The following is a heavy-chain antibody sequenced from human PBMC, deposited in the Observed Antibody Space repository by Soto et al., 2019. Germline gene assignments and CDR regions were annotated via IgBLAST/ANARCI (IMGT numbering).Heavy chain of an antibody. D-gene: IGHD2-15*01. CDR3: AHRPSYCSGGSCYSGFDY. J-gene: IGHJ4*02. CDR2: IYWDDDK. CDR1: GFSLSTSGVG. Sequence: QITLKESGPTLVKPTQTLTLTCTFSGFSLSTSGVGVGWIRQPPGKALEWLALIYWDDDKRYSPSLKSRLTTTKDHSKNQLVLTMTTMDPVDTATYYCAHRPSYCSGGSCYSGFDYGGQGTLVTVSS. V-gene: IGHV2-5*02.